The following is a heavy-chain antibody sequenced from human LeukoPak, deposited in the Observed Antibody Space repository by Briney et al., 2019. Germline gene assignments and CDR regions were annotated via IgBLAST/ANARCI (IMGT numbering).Heavy chain of an antibody. V-gene: IGHV3-30*18. Sequence: PGGSLRLSCAASGFTFSSYGMNWVRQAPGKGLEWVAVISYDGTNKFYVDSLRGRFTISRDNSKNTLYLQMNSLRAEDTAMYYCAKDGYYGSGTYPDYWGQGTLVTVSS. CDR2: ISYDGTNK. J-gene: IGHJ4*02. D-gene: IGHD3-10*01. CDR3: AKDGYYGSGTYPDY. CDR1: GFTFSSYG.